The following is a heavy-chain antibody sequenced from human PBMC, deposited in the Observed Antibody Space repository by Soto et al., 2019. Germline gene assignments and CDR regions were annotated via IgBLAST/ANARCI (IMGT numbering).Heavy chain of an antibody. D-gene: IGHD6-19*01. CDR1: GYSFTSYA. J-gene: IGHJ5*02. Sequence: ASVKVSCKASGYSFTSYAIHWVRQAPGQRLEWMGWINAANGNTKYSQNFQGRVTITRDTSASTAYMELSSLRSEDTAVYYCARAVAGANWFDPWGQGTLVTVSS. V-gene: IGHV1-3*01. CDR3: ARAVAGANWFDP. CDR2: INAANGNT.